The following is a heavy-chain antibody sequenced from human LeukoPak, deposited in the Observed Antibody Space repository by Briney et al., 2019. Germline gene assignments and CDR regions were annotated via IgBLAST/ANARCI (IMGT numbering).Heavy chain of an antibody. V-gene: IGHV1-2*02. J-gene: IGHJ5*02. CDR2: INPNSGGT. Sequence: GASVKVSCKASGYTFTGYYMHWVRQAPGQGLEWMGWINPNSGGTNYAQKFQGRVTMTRDTSISTAYMELSRLRSDDTVVYYCARWETRGYSYGPRFDPWGQGTLVTVSS. D-gene: IGHD5-18*01. CDR3: ARWETRGYSYGPRFDP. CDR1: GYTFTGYY.